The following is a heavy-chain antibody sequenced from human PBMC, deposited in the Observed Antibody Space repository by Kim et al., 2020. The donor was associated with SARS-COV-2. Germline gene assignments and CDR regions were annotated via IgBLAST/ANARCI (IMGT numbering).Heavy chain of an antibody. Sequence: GGSLRLSCAASGFIFSSYPMHWVRRAPGKGLEWVTVISYDGRDKHYEDSVKGRFTISRDNSKNTLYLQMNSLRAEDTAVYYCARDLRGRSADYYFDYWGQGTLVTVFS. CDR3: ARDLRGRSADYYFDY. D-gene: IGHD1-26*01. V-gene: IGHV3-30*04. CDR2: ISYDGRDK. CDR1: GFIFSSYP. J-gene: IGHJ4*02.